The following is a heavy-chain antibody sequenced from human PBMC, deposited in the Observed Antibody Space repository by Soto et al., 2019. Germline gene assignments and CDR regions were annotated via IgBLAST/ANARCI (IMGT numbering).Heavy chain of an antibody. CDR1: GFTFNSYA. CDR3: ARPYYDFWSGYYTPSLDY. CDR2: ISGSGSST. V-gene: IGHV3-23*01. Sequence: PGGSLRLSCAASGFTFNSYAMSWVRQAPGRGLEWVSVISGSGSSTKYADSVKGRFTISRDNSKNTLYLQMNSLRAEDTAVYYCARPYYDFWSGYYTPSLDYWGQGTLVTVSS. D-gene: IGHD3-3*01. J-gene: IGHJ4*02.